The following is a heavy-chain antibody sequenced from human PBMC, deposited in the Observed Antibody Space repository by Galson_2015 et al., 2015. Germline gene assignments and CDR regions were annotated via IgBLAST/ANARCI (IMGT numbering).Heavy chain of an antibody. Sequence: SLRLSCAASGFTFSSYEMNWVRQAPGKGLEWVSYISSSGSTIYYADSVKGRFTISRDNAKNSLYLQMNSLRAEDTAVYYCARERPYYYYYMDVWGKGTTVTVSS. CDR3: ARERPYYYYYMDV. D-gene: IGHD6-25*01. CDR2: ISSSGSTI. J-gene: IGHJ6*03. V-gene: IGHV3-48*03. CDR1: GFTFSSYE.